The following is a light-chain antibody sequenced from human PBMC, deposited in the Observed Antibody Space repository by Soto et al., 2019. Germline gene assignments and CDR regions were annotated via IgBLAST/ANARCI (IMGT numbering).Light chain of an antibody. CDR2: GAS. Sequence: EIVMTQSPDTLSVSPGERATLSCRASQSVSTNLAWYQQKPGQAPRLLIYGASTRATGIPARFSGSGSGTEFTLTISSLQSEDFAHYHCQHYNNWPYTFGQGTKLEIK. CDR3: QHYNNWPYT. CDR1: QSVSTN. J-gene: IGKJ2*01. V-gene: IGKV3-15*01.